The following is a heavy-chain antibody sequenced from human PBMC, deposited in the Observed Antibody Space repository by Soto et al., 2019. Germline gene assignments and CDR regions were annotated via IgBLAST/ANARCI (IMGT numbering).Heavy chain of an antibody. Sequence: SETLSLTCAVYGGSFSGYYWSWIRQPPGKGLEWIGEINHSGSTNYNPSLKSRVTISVDTSKNQFSLKLSSVTAADTAVYYCALTGDPYYFDYWGQGTLVTVS. D-gene: IGHD7-27*01. V-gene: IGHV4-34*01. CDR3: ALTGDPYYFDY. CDR1: GGSFSGYY. CDR2: INHSGST. J-gene: IGHJ4*02.